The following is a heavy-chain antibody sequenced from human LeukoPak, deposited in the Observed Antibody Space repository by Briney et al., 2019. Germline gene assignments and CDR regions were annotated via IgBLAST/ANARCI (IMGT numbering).Heavy chain of an antibody. D-gene: IGHD1-14*01. CDR3: ARESSDHTFDY. CDR1: GYTFTSYY. Sequence: ASVKVSFKASGYTFTSYYMHWVRQAPGQGLEWMGIINPSGGSTSYAQKFQGRVTMTRDTSTSTVYMELSSLRSEDTAVYYCARESSDHTFDYWGQGTLVTVSS. J-gene: IGHJ4*02. V-gene: IGHV1-46*01. CDR2: INPSGGST.